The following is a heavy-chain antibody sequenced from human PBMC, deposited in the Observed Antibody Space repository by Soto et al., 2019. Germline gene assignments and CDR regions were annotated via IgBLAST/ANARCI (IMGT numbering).Heavy chain of an antibody. CDR2: INPSGGST. CDR3: ARTYYYGSGSYYNGGYYYYGMDV. CDR1: GYTFTSYY. D-gene: IGHD3-10*01. Sequence: ASVKVSCKASGYTFTSYYMHWVRQAPGQGLEWMGIINPSGGSTSYAQKFQGRVTMTRDTSTSTVYMELSSLRSEDTAVYYCARTYYYGSGSYYNGGYYYYGMDVWGQGTTVTVSS. V-gene: IGHV1-46*01. J-gene: IGHJ6*02.